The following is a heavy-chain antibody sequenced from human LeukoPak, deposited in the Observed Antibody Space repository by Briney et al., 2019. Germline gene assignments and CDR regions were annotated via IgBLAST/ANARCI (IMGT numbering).Heavy chain of an antibody. CDR2: INPNSGGT. CDR1: GYTFTRYY. J-gene: IGHJ4*02. Sequence: GASVKVSYTASGYTFTRYYMHWVRQAPGQGLERMGWINPNSGGTNYAQKFQGRVTMTRDTSISTAYMELSRLRSDDTAVYYCARVNFYSSGVDYWGQGTLVTVSS. D-gene: IGHD6-19*01. CDR3: ARVNFYSSGVDY. V-gene: IGHV1-2*02.